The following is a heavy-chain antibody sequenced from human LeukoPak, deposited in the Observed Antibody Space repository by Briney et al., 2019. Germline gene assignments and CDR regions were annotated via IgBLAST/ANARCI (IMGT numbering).Heavy chain of an antibody. Sequence: GGSLRLSCAASGFTFSSYWMSWVRQAPGKGLEWVANIKDDGTEKYYVDSVKGRFTISRDNAKNSLYLQMNSLRAEDTAVYYCARDQRVTEGYFDYWGQGTLVTVSS. CDR3: ARDQRVTEGYFDY. D-gene: IGHD2-21*02. CDR2: IKDDGTEK. CDR1: GFTFSSYW. J-gene: IGHJ4*02. V-gene: IGHV3-7*05.